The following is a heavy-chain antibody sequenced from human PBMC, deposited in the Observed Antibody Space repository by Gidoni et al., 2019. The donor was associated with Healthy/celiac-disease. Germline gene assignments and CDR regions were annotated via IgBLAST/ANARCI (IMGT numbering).Heavy chain of an antibody. CDR3: ARGPTVGYGSGSYYF. CDR2: IYPSGST. D-gene: IGHD3-10*01. V-gene: IGHV4-38-2*01. CDR1: GSSISSGYS. J-gene: IGHJ4*02. Sequence: QVQLQESGPGLVKLSETLSLHCAVPGSSISSGYSWGWIRQPPGKGLEWIGSIYPSGSTYYNPSLKSRVTISVDTSKNQFSLKLSSVTAADTAVYYCARGPTVGYGSGSYYFWGQGTLVTVSS.